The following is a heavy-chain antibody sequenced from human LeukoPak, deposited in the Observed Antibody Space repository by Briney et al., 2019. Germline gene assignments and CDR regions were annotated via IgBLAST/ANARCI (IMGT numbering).Heavy chain of an antibody. V-gene: IGHV1-69*06. Sequence: ASVKVSCKASGGTFSSYAISWVRQAPGQGLEWMGGIIPIFGTANYAQKFQGRVTITADKSTSTAYMELSSLRSEDTAVYYCARAGNWNYQRWFDPWGQGTLVTVSS. D-gene: IGHD1-7*01. CDR1: GGTFSSYA. CDR3: ARAGNWNYQRWFDP. J-gene: IGHJ5*02. CDR2: IIPIFGTA.